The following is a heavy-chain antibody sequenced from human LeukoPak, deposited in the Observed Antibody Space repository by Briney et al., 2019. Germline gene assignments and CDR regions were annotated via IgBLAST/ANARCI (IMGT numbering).Heavy chain of an antibody. D-gene: IGHD4-17*01. CDR1: GFTFDDYT. V-gene: IGHV3-43*01. J-gene: IGHJ3*02. CDR2: ISWDGGST. Sequence: GGSLRLSCAASGFTFDDYTMHWVRQAPGKGLEWVSLISWDGGSTYYADSVKGRFTISRDNSKNSLYLQMNSLRTEDTALYYCAKGMTTDPTGAFDIWGQGTMVTVSS. CDR3: AKGMTTDPTGAFDI.